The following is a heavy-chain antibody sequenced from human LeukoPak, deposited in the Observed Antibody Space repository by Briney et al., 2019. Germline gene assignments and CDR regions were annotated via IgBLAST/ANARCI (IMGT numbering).Heavy chain of an antibody. J-gene: IGHJ4*02. Sequence: GGSLRLSCAASGFTFSRYNMNWVRQAPGKGLEWVSSISSSSTYIYYADSVKGRFTISRDNAKNSLYLQMNSLRAEDTAVYYCAKDVGGRADYWGQGTLVTVSS. V-gene: IGHV3-21*01. CDR3: AKDVGGRADY. D-gene: IGHD1-26*01. CDR1: GFTFSRYN. CDR2: ISSSSTYI.